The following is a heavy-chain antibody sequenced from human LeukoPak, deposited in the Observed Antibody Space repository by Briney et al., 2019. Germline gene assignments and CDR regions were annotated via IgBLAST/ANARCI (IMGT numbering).Heavy chain of an antibody. CDR2: ISSSGSTI. CDR1: GFTFSSYE. D-gene: IGHD3-22*01. J-gene: IGHJ3*02. Sequence: AGGSLRLSCAASGFTFSSYEMNWVRQAPGKGLEWVSYISSSGSTIYYADSVKGRFTISRDNAKNSLYLQMNSLRAEDTAVYYCARAGTYYYDSSGYYRPGMYAFDIWGQGTMVTVSS. CDR3: ARAGTYYYDSSGYYRPGMYAFDI. V-gene: IGHV3-48*03.